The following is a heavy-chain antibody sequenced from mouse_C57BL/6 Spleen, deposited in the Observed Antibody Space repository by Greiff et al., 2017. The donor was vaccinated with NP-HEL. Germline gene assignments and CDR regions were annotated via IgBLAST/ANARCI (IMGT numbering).Heavy chain of an antibody. J-gene: IGHJ1*03. V-gene: IGHV1-82*01. D-gene: IGHD1-1*01. CDR3: ARDYYGSSYGYFDV. Sequence: VQLQQSGPELVKPGASVKISCKASGYAFSSSWMNWVKQRPGKGLEWIGRIYPGDGDTNYNGKFKGKATLTADKSYSTAYMQLSSLTSEDSAVYFCARDYYGSSYGYFDVWGTGTTVTVSS. CDR2: IYPGDGDT. CDR1: GYAFSSSW.